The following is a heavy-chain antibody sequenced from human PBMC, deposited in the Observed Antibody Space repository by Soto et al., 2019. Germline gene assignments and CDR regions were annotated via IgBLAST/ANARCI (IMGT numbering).Heavy chain of an antibody. CDR3: GPQRGGGGY. D-gene: IGHD2-8*02. J-gene: IGHJ4*02. V-gene: IGHV3-53*01. Sequence: EVQLVESGGGLIQPGGSLRLSCAVSGFTVSNNYMSWVRQAPGKGLEGVSVIYSGGYTAYGDSVKGRFTISRDNSKNTLNLQKKSRGAPDRGFFSGGPQRGGGGYWGQGTLVTVSS. CDR1: GFTVSNNY. CDR2: IYSGGYT.